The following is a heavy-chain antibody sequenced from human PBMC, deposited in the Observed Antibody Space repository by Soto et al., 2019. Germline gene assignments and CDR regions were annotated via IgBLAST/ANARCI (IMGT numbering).Heavy chain of an antibody. CDR3: ARDPKTSGGQHWAFNYFDS. Sequence: QVQLVESGGGVSQPGRSLRLSCAASGFSFSISPMHWVRQAPGKGPEGVAFISYDGTNKFYADSVKGRFTISRDNSKSTLYLQVDSLRPEDAAVYYCARDPKTSGGQHWAFNYFDSWGQGTLVTVSS. V-gene: IGHV3-30-3*01. CDR1: GFSFSISP. D-gene: IGHD7-27*01. CDR2: ISYDGTNK. J-gene: IGHJ4*02.